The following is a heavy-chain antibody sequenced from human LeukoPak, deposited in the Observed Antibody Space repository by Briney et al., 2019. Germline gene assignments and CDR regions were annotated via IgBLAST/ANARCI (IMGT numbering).Heavy chain of an antibody. J-gene: IGHJ6*04. V-gene: IGHV4-59*01. CDR3: ARGGAWATGHYQVDV. Sequence: SETLSLTCSVSGGSISSFYWSWIRQTPGKGLEWIGYIYNTENVKYSPSLESRVTISIDTSNDQLSLKLTSVTAADTAVYYCARGGAWATGHYQVDVWGKGTTVTVSS. D-gene: IGHD2-2*01. CDR1: GGSISSFY. CDR2: IYNTENV.